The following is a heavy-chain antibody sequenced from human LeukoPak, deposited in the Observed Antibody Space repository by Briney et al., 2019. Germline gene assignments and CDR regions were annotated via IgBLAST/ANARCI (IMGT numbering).Heavy chain of an antibody. J-gene: IGHJ6*03. Sequence: ASVKVSCKVSGYTLTELSMHWVRQAPGKGLEWMGGFDPEDGETIYAQKFQGRVTMTEDTSTDTAYMELSSLRSEDTAVYYCARFWSGPDPYYYYYMDVWGKGTTVTVSS. CDR2: FDPEDGET. CDR3: ARFWSGPDPYYYYYMDV. V-gene: IGHV1-24*01. CDR1: GYTLTELS. D-gene: IGHD3-3*01.